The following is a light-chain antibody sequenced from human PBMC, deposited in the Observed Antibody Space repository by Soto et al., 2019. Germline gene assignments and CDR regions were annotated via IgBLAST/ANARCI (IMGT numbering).Light chain of an antibody. Sequence: DIQMTQSLSSLSASVGDTVTITCWASQSVSTWLAWYQQKPGKAPKLLIYDASKLESGVPSRFSGSGSGTELTLTISGLQAEDSATYYCQQYNSYSPTFGQGTTVEV. CDR3: QQYNSYSPT. V-gene: IGKV1-5*01. CDR2: DAS. J-gene: IGKJ1*01. CDR1: QSVSTW.